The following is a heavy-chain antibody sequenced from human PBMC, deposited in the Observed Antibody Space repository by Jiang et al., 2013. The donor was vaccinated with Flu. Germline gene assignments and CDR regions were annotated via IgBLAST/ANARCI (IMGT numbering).Heavy chain of an antibody. CDR1: GGSISSYY. V-gene: IGHV4-59*08. CDR2: IYYSGST. J-gene: IGHJ4*02. Sequence: ETLSLTCTVSGGSISSYYWSWIRQPPGKGLEWIGYIYYSGSTNYNPSLKSRVTISVDTSKNQFSLKLSSVTAADTAVYYCARLLNDYGDYWGESDYWGQGTLVTVSS. D-gene: IGHD4-17*01. CDR3: ARLLNDYGDYWGESDY.